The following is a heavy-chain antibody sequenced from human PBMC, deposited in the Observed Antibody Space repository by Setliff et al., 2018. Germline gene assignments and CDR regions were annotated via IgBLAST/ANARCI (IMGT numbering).Heavy chain of an antibody. D-gene: IGHD1-26*01. CDR2: LHTSGSI. V-gene: IGHV4-61*02. CDR3: ARDNTMVGATDY. CDR1: GGSISSGTYY. J-gene: IGHJ4*02. Sequence: PSETLSLTCTVSGGSISSGTYYWSWIRQPAGKGLVWIGRLHTSGSIDYNPSLKSRVTISVDTSKNQFSLRLRSVTAADTAVYFCARDNTMVGATDYWGLVTLVTVSS.